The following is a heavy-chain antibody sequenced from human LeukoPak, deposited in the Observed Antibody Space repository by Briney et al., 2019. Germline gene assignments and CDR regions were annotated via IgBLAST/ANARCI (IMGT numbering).Heavy chain of an antibody. CDR2: ISSSGTTM. CDR3: ARTTVTYFDY. D-gene: IGHD4-17*01. Sequence: GGSLRLSCAATGVTFSRYEMNWVGQAPGKGLEWVSYISSSGTTMYYADSVKGRFTISRDNAKNSLYLQMNSLRAEDTAVYYCARTTVTYFDYWGQGTLVTVSS. CDR1: GVTFSRYE. J-gene: IGHJ4*02. V-gene: IGHV3-48*03.